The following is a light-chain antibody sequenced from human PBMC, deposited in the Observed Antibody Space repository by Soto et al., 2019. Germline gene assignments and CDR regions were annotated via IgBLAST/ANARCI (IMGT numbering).Light chain of an antibody. Sequence: IVLTQSPGTLSLSTGERATLSCRASHSVSSRYLAWYQQKPGQAPRLLIYGASSRATGIPDRFSGSGSGTDFTVTISSLEPDDFAVYYCQQYGGSPPYTFGHGTKLATK. CDR3: QQYGGSPPYT. V-gene: IGKV3-20*01. CDR2: GAS. CDR1: HSVSSRY. J-gene: IGKJ2*01.